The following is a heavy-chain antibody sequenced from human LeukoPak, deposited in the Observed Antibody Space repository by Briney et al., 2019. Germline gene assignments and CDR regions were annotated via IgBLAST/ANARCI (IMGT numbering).Heavy chain of an antibody. CDR2: IILIIGTP. CDR3: ARAGGSSWYVSLYY. D-gene: IGHD6-13*01. Sequence: SVKVSCKASGGTFSSNVISWVRRAPGQGPEWMGRIILIIGTPDYAQKFQGRVTITADKSTNTAYMELTSLKSDDTAVYYCARAGGSSWYVSLYYWGQGTLVTVSS. J-gene: IGHJ4*02. CDR1: GGTFSSNV. V-gene: IGHV1-69*04.